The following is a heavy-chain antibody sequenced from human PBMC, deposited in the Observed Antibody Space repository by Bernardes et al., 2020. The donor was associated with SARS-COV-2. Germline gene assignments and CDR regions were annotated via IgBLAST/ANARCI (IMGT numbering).Heavy chain of an antibody. CDR3: CIHVYSYDITGGMDV. D-gene: IGHD3-9*01. CDR2: RYRDWST. Sequence: SETLSLTCIVSGDSIRTSDYYWGWIRRPPGKGLEWIGSRYRDWSTYYDPSLKSRVTISADTSKNQFSLKLTSVTSTDTAVYFFCIHVYSYDITGGMDVWGQGTTVTVSS. CDR1: GDSIRTSDYY. J-gene: IGHJ6*02. V-gene: IGHV4-39*01.